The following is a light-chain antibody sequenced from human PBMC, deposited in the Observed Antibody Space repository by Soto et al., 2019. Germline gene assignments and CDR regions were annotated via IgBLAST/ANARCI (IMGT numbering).Light chain of an antibody. CDR2: GAS. Sequence: EIVLTQSPGTLSLSLGERATLSCRASQSGSSSYLAWYQQKPGQATRLLIYGASSRATGIPDKFSGSGSGTDFTHTISRLEPEDYAVYYCQQYDSSPKTFGQGTKVEIK. V-gene: IGKV3-20*01. CDR3: QQYDSSPKT. CDR1: QSGSSSY. J-gene: IGKJ1*01.